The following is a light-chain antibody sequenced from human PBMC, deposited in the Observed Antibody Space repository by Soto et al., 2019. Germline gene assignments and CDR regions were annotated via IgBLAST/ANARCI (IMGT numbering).Light chain of an antibody. V-gene: IGKV3-20*01. CDR3: QQYASSPGT. CDR2: DAS. CDR1: HSVSSNY. J-gene: IGKJ1*01. Sequence: EIVLTQSPGTLSLSPGERATLSCRASHSVSSNYLAWYQQKPGQAPRLLIYDASFWATGIPDRFSGSGSGTDFTLTINRLEPEDFAVYYCQQYASSPGTFGQGTKVEI.